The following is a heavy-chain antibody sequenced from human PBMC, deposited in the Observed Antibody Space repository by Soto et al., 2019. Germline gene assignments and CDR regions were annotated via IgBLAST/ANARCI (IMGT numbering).Heavy chain of an antibody. D-gene: IGHD4-17*01. CDR2: ISGSGFST. CDR1: GFTFSSYA. Sequence: EVQLLESGGGLVQPGGSLRLSCAASGFTFSSYAMSWVRQAPGKGLEWVSAISGSGFSTYYADSVEGRFTVCRDTSKNTLFLQMNTLRAEDTAVYYCAKVPGDYPSAYFDYWGQGTLVTVSS. CDR3: AKVPGDYPSAYFDY. J-gene: IGHJ4*02. V-gene: IGHV3-23*01.